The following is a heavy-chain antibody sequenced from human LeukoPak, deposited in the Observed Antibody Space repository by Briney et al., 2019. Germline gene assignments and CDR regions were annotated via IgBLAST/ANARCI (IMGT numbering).Heavy chain of an antibody. V-gene: IGHV1-69*05. Sequence: ASVKVSCKDSGGTFSSYSIHWVRQAPGPGLELLGGIIPLFGTANYAQKFQGRVTITTDESTSTAYMELSSLISEDTAVYYCASGGHYCSGGSCHTNWFDPWGQGTLVTVSS. CDR3: ASGGHYCSGGSCHTNWFDP. CDR1: GGTFSSYS. J-gene: IGHJ5*02. CDR2: IIPLFGTA. D-gene: IGHD2-15*01.